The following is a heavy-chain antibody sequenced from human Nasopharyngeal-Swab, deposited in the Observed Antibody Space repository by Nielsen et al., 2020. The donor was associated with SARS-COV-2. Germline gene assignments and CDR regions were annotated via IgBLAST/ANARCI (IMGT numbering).Heavy chain of an antibody. V-gene: IGHV4-39*01. Sequence: SQTLSLTCTVSGGSISSSSYYWGWIRQPPGKGLEWIGSIYYSGSTYYNPSLKSRVTISVDTAKNQFSLKLSSVTAADTAVYYCARHLRDGVVVAAPYYVDYWGQGTLVTVSS. J-gene: IGHJ4*02. CDR1: GGSISSSSYY. CDR3: ARHLRDGVVVAAPYYVDY. D-gene: IGHD2-15*01. CDR2: IYYSGST.